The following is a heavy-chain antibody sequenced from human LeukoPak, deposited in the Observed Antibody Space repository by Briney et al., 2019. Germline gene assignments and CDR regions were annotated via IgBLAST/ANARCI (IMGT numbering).Heavy chain of an antibody. V-gene: IGHV3-11*04. D-gene: IGHD6-6*01. J-gene: IGHJ4*02. CDR1: GFTFTDYY. CDR2: ISSGGRII. CDR3: ARDSLSSSYFDY. Sequence: PGGSLRLSCVGSGFTFTDYYISWIRQAPGKGLEWLSYISSGGRIISYADSVKGRFTISRDNAKNSLYLQMNSLRAEDTAVYYCARDSLSSSYFDYWGQGALVTVSS.